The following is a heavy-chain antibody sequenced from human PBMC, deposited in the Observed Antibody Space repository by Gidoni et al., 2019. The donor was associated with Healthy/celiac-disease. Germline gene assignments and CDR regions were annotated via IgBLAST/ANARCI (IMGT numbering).Heavy chain of an antibody. D-gene: IGHD5-18*01. J-gene: IGHJ6*02. Sequence: EVQLVETGGGLIQPGGSLRLSCAASGFPVSSNYMSWVRQAPGKGLEWVSVIYSGGSTYYADSVKGRFTISRDNSKNTLYLQMNSLRAEDTAVYYCATTGRQGYSYGLRDDPDPYYYYGMDVWGQGTTVTVSS. CDR2: IYSGGST. CDR1: GFPVSSNY. CDR3: ATTGRQGYSYGLRDDPDPYYYYGMDV. V-gene: IGHV3-53*02.